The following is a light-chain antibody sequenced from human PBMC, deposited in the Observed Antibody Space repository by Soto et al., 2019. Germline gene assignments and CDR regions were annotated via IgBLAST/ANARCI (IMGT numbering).Light chain of an antibody. CDR2: DSN. J-gene: IGLJ2*01. Sequence: QSVLTQPPSVSAAPGQKVTIFCSGSSSNIGNNYVSWYQQLPGTAPKLLIYDSNKRPSGIPDRFSGSKSGTSATLGITGLQTGDEADYYCGTWDSSLSAEVFGGGTKLTVL. CDR3: GTWDSSLSAEV. V-gene: IGLV1-51*01. CDR1: SSNIGNNY.